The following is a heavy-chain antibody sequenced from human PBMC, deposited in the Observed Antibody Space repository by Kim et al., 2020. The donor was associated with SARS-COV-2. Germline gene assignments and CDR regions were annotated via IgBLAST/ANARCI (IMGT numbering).Heavy chain of an antibody. V-gene: IGHV4-39*01. Sequence: SETLSLTCSVSGGSINRSNYYWAWFRQPPGRGLEWIGSIHYSGAIYTNPPLKTRVTISVDKSKNQFSLRVYSVTAADTAVYFCARPRIQVSGAVDFWGQG. CDR1: GGSINRSNYY. J-gene: IGHJ4*02. CDR2: IHYSGAI. CDR3: ARPRIQVSGAVDF. D-gene: IGHD7-27*01.